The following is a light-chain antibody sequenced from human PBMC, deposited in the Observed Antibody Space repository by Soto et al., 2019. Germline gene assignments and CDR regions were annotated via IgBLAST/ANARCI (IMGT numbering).Light chain of an antibody. CDR1: QTVSSN. Sequence: EEMMKQSPTTLSVSQGESATLSCWASQTVSSNLAWYQQKPGQAPRLLIYDAATRATGIPARFSGSGSGTEFTLTISSLQSEDVAIYYCQQYYDWPPITFGQGTLLDI. J-gene: IGKJ5*01. CDR3: QQYYDWPPIT. CDR2: DAA. V-gene: IGKV3-15*01.